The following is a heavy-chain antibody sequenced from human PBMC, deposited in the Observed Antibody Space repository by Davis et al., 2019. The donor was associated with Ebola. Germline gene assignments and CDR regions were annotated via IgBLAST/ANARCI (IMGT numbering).Heavy chain of an antibody. CDR2: INPSGGTT. V-gene: IGHV1-46*01. CDR3: ARGVPAAPIDP. Sequence: AASVKVSCKASRYTFTSYYMHWVRQAPGQGLEWMGIINPSGGTTSYAQKFQGRVTMTRDTSTSTVYMELSSLRSEDTAVYYCARGVPAAPIDPWGQGTLVTVSS. CDR1: RYTFTSYY. D-gene: IGHD2-2*01. J-gene: IGHJ5*02.